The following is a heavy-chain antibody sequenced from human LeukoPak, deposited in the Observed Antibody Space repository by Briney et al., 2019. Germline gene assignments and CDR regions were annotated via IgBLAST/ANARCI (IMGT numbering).Heavy chain of an antibody. V-gene: IGHV1-8*01. D-gene: IGHD5-24*01. CDR1: GYTFTSYD. CDR2: MNPNSGNT. J-gene: IGHJ4*02. CDR3: ARIRMRWLQLTPLYYFDY. Sequence: ASVKVSCKASGYTFTSYDINWVRQATGQGLEWMGWMNPNSGNTGYAQKFQGRVTMTRDTSISTAYMELSRLRSDDTAVYYCARIRMRWLQLTPLYYFDYWGQGTLVTVSS.